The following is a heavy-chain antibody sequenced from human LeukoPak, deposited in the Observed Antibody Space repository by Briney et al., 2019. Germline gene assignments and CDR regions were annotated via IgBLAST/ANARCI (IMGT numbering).Heavy chain of an antibody. D-gene: IGHD6-13*01. Sequence: ASVKVSCKASGYTFTSYGISWVRQAPGQGLEWMGWISAYNGSTNYAQKLQGRVTMTTDTSTSTAYMELRSLRSDDTAVYYCARGIAAAADLDTLNYYYMDVWGKGTTVTVSS. CDR2: ISAYNGST. CDR1: GYTFTSYG. V-gene: IGHV1-18*01. CDR3: ARGIAAAADLDTLNYYYMDV. J-gene: IGHJ6*03.